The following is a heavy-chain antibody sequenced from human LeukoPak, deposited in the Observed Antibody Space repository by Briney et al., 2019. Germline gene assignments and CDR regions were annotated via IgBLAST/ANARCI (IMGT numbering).Heavy chain of an antibody. D-gene: IGHD4-23*01. CDR2: IIPIFGTA. J-gene: IGHJ4*02. CDR3: ARGWLAETTVVTPYNY. V-gene: IGHV1-69*13. CDR1: GGTFSSYA. Sequence: SVKVSCKASGGTFSSYAISWVRQAPGQGLEWMGGIIPIFGTANYAQKFQGRVTITAVESMSTAYMELSSLRSEDAAVYYCARGWLAETTVVTPYNYWGQGTLVTVSS.